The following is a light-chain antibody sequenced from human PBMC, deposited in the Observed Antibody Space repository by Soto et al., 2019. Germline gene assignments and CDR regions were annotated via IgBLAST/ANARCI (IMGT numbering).Light chain of an antibody. CDR3: QQSYTTPLT. CDR1: QSISSY. V-gene: IGKV1-39*01. CDR2: DAS. J-gene: IGKJ4*01. Sequence: DIQMTQSPSSLSASVGDRVSITCRASQSISSYLNWYQQTPGTAPKLMIYDASSLQSGVPSRFRGSGSGTDFTLTITSLQPEDFATYYCQQSYTTPLTFGGGTKGDSK.